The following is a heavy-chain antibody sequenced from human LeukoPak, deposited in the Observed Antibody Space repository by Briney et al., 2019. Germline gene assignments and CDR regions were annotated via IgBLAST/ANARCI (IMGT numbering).Heavy chain of an antibody. Sequence: ASVKVSFKASGYTFISYGISWVRQAPGQGLEWMGWISAYNGNTNYAQKLQGRVTMTTDTSTSTAYMELRSLRSDDTAVYYCARVPYGGNSGLAFDYWGQGTLVTVSS. V-gene: IGHV1-18*01. CDR1: GYTFISYG. CDR3: ARVPYGGNSGLAFDY. CDR2: ISAYNGNT. J-gene: IGHJ4*02. D-gene: IGHD4-23*01.